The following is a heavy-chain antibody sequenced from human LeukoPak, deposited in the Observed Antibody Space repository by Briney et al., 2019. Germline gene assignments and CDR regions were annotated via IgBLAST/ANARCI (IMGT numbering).Heavy chain of an antibody. CDR3: AREGDKYAKWFDT. D-gene: IGHD2-8*01. J-gene: IGHJ5*02. Sequence: PSETLSPTCTVSGGSISSYYWSWIRQPAGKGLEWIGRIYTSGSTNYNPSLKSRVTMSVDTSKNQFSLKLRSVTAADTAVYYCAREGDKYAKWFDTWGQGTLVTVSS. CDR2: IYTSGST. V-gene: IGHV4-4*07. CDR1: GGSISSYY.